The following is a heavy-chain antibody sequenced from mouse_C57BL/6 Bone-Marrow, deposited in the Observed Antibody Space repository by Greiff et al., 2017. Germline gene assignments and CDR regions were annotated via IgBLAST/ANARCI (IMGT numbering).Heavy chain of an antibody. CDR3: ARYPSYYAMAY. Sequence: VQLQQPGAELVKPGASVKLSCKASGYTFTSYWMHWVKQRPGQGLEWIGMIHPNSGSTNYNEKFKSKATLTVDKASSTAYMQLSSLTSEDSAVYYCARYPSYYAMAYWGQGTSVTVSA. V-gene: IGHV1-64*01. J-gene: IGHJ4*01. CDR1: GYTFTSYW. CDR2: IHPNSGST.